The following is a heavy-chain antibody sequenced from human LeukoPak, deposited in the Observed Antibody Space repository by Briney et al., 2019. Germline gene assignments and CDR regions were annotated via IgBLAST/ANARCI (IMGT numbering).Heavy chain of an antibody. D-gene: IGHD5-12*01. J-gene: IGHJ5*01. V-gene: IGHV3-23*01. CDR3: VKDKHRDGYTYGVYDS. Sequence: PGGSLRLSCAASGFTFSSYAMSWVRQTPGKGLAWDSAISGSGGSTYYADSVKGRFTISRDNAKNSLDLQMSSLRPEDTALYYCVKDKHRDGYTYGVYDSWGQGTLITVSS. CDR1: GFTFSSYA. CDR2: ISGSGGST.